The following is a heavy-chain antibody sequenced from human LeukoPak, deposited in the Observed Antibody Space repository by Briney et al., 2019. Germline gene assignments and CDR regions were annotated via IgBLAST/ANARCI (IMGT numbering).Heavy chain of an antibody. J-gene: IGHJ6*02. CDR1: GFTFSSYA. V-gene: IGHV3-23*01. D-gene: IGHD1-14*01. CDR2: ISGSGGST. CDR3: ARPDPEHYYGMDV. Sequence: AGGSLRLSCAASGFTFSSYAMSWVRQAPGKGLEWVSAISGSGGSTYYADSVKGRFTISRDNSKNTLYLQMNSLRAEDTAVYYCARPDPEHYYGMDVWGQGTTVTVSS.